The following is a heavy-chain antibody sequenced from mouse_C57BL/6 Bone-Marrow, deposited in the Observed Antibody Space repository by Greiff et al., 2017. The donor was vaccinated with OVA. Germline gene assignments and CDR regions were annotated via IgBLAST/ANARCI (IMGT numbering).Heavy chain of an antibody. D-gene: IGHD1-1*01. CDR2: ISYDGSN. J-gene: IGHJ4*01. Sequence: EVQRVESGPGLVKPSQSLSLTCSVTGYSITSGYYWNWIRQFPGNKLEWMGYISYDGSNNYNPSLKNRISITRDTSKNQFFLKLNSVTTEDTATYYCARDNGSSYAMDYWGQGTSVTVSS. CDR1: GYSITSGYY. V-gene: IGHV3-6*01. CDR3: ARDNGSSYAMDY.